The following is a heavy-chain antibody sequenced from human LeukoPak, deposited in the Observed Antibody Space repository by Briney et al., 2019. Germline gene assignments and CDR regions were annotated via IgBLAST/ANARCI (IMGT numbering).Heavy chain of an antibody. Sequence: GASVKVSCKASGYTFTSYDINWVRQAPGQGLEWMGWMNPNSGNTGYAQKFQGRVTMTRNTSISTAYMELSSLRSEDTAVYYCARAAYYDILTGYYNNWFDPRGQGALVTVSS. CDR3: ARAAYYDILTGYYNNWFDP. CDR2: MNPNSGNT. J-gene: IGHJ5*02. CDR1: GYTFTSYD. V-gene: IGHV1-8*01. D-gene: IGHD3-9*01.